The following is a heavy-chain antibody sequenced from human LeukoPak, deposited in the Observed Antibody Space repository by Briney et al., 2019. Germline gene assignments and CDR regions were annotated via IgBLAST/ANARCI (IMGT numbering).Heavy chain of an antibody. V-gene: IGHV3-9*01. CDR3: AKDTTPLRLTNLDY. CDR2: ISWNSGSI. D-gene: IGHD5-18*01. CDR1: GFTFDDYA. J-gene: IGHJ4*02. Sequence: GGSLRLSCAASGFTFDDYAMHWVRQAPGKGLAWVSGISWNSGSIGYADSVKGRFTISRDNAKNSLYLQMNSLRAEDTALYYCAKDTTPLRLTNLDYWGQGTLVTVSS.